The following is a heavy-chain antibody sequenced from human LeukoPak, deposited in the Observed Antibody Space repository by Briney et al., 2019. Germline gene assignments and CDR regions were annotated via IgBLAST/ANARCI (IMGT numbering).Heavy chain of an antibody. CDR3: AREGPRGNSQFDY. CDR1: GFTFSSYG. Sequence: GGSLRLSCAASGFTFSSYGMHWVRQAPGEGLEWVALIWYDGSNKYYADSVKGRLTISRDNSKNTLYLQMNSLRAEDTAVYYCAREGPRGNSQFDYWGQGTLVTVSS. J-gene: IGHJ4*02. V-gene: IGHV3-33*01. D-gene: IGHD2/OR15-2a*01. CDR2: IWYDGSNK.